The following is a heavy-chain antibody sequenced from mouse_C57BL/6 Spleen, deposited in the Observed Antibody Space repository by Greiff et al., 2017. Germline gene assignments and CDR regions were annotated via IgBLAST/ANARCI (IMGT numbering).Heavy chain of an antibody. CDR3: ARSGTTVVADWYFDV. Sequence: QVQLKESGAELMKPGASVKLSCKATGYPFTGYWLEWVKQRPGHGLEWIGEILPGSGSTNYNEKFKGKATFTADTSSNTAYMQLSSLTTAESAIYYCARSGTTVVADWYFDVWGTGTTGTVSS. CDR1: GYPFTGYW. J-gene: IGHJ1*03. D-gene: IGHD1-1*01. CDR2: ILPGSGST. V-gene: IGHV1-9*01.